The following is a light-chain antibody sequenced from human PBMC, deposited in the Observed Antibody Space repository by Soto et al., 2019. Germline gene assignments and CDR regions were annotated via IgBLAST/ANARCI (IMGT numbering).Light chain of an antibody. CDR3: QQYSASPSIT. CDR2: GAS. Sequence: EIVLTQSPGTLSLSPGERATLSCRASQSVTSNYLAWYQQKPGQAPRLLISGASSRAAGISDKFSGSGSGTDFTLTISRLEPEDFAVYYCQQYSASPSITFGQGTRLEI. J-gene: IGKJ5*01. CDR1: QSVTSNY. V-gene: IGKV3-20*01.